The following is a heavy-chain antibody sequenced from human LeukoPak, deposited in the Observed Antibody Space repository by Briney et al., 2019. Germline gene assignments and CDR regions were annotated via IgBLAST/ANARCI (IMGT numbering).Heavy chain of an antibody. CDR3: ARSRYSSGWSSH. CDR1: GFTFSSYS. Sequence: GGSLRLSCAASGFTFSSYSMNWVRQAPGKGLEWVSVIYSGGSTYYADSVKGRFTISRDNSKNTLYLQMNSLRAEDTAVYYCARSRYSSGWSSHWGQGTLVTVSS. J-gene: IGHJ4*02. V-gene: IGHV3-66*01. D-gene: IGHD6-19*01. CDR2: IYSGGST.